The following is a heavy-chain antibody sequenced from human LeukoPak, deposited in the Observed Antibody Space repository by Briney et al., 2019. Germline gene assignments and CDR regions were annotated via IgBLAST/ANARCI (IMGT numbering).Heavy chain of an antibody. Sequence: SETLSLTCTVSGGSISSSSYYWGWIRQPPGKGLEWIGSIYYSGSTYYNPSLKSRVTISVDTSKNQFSLKLSSVTAADTAVYYCAMSNYYYDSSFAFDIWGQGTMVTVSS. CDR3: AMSNYYYDSSFAFDI. V-gene: IGHV4-39*07. J-gene: IGHJ3*02. D-gene: IGHD3-22*01. CDR1: GGSISSSSYY. CDR2: IYYSGST.